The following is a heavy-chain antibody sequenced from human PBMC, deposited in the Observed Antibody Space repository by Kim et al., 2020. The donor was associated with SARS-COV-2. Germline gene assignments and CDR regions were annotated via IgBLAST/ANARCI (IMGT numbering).Heavy chain of an antibody. V-gene: IGHV4-31*03. D-gene: IGHD2-2*01. J-gene: IGHJ5*02. CDR3: ARVRVVVPAARNWFDP. CDR2: IYYSGST. CDR1: GGSISSGGYY. Sequence: SETLSLTCTVSGGSISSGGYYWSWIRQHPGKGLEWIGYIYYSGSTYYNPSLKSRVTISVDTSKNQFSLKLSSVTAADTGVYYCARVRVVVPAARNWFDPWGQGTLVTVSS.